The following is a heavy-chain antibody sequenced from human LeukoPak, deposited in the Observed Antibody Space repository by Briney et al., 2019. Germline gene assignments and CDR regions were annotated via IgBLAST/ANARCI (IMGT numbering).Heavy chain of an antibody. CDR1: GGSISSGGYY. J-gene: IGHJ4*02. V-gene: IGHV4-31*03. CDR3: ARSRPPTGDYDSSGSFDS. D-gene: IGHD3-22*01. Sequence: PSETLSLTCTVSGGSISSGGYYWSWIRQHPGKGLEWIGYIYYSGSTYYNPSLKSRVTISVDTSKNQFSLKLSSVTAADTAVYYCARSRPPTGDYDSSGSFDSWGQGTLVTVSS. CDR2: IYYSGST.